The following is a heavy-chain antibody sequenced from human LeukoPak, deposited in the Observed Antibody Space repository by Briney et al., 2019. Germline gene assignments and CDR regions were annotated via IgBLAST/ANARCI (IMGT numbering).Heavy chain of an antibody. V-gene: IGHV4-39*06. Sequence: AETLSLTCTVSGVSISSSSYYWVWIRQPPGKGLDWIGSSYYSWSTYDNPAPRSRVTISVDTSKNQFALKQSSLTAAHTALYYRGNTYYTQSLQSRVTISVDPSQKQFSLQLSSVTAADTAVYYCARKLVLYGAYSLIFDYWGQGPLVPVSS. CDR1: GVSISSSSYY. J-gene: IGHJ4*02. D-gene: IGHD3-10*01. CDR3: GNTYYTQSLQSRVTISVDPSQKQFSLQLSSVTAADTAVYYCARKLVLYGAYSLIFDY. CDR2: SYYSWST.